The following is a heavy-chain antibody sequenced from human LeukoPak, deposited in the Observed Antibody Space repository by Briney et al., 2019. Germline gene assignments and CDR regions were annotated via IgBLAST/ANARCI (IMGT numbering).Heavy chain of an antibody. CDR1: GFTFSNYW. CDR2: IKQEGSEK. D-gene: IGHD1-26*01. Sequence: PGGSLRLSCAASGFTFSNYWMSWVRQAPGKGLKWVANIKQEGSEKYYVDSVKGRFTISRDNAKNLLYLQMNSLRAEDTAVYYCAREGSYRNWFDPWGQGTLVTVSS. J-gene: IGHJ5*02. CDR3: AREGSYRNWFDP. V-gene: IGHV3-7*05.